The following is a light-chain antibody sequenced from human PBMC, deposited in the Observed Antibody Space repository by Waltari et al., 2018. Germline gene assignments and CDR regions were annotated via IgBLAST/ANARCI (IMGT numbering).Light chain of an antibody. Sequence: AIQLTQSPSSLSASVGDRVTITCRASQVINSALAWYQQKPGQPPKLLIYWASTRESGVPDRFSGSASGTDFTLTISSLQAEDVAVYYCQQYYSAPYTFGQGTKLEIK. V-gene: IGKV1-13*02. CDR3: QQYYSAPYT. CDR2: WAS. J-gene: IGKJ2*01. CDR1: QVINSA.